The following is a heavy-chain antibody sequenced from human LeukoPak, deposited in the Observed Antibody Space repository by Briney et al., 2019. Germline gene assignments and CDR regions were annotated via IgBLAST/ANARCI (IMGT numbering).Heavy chain of an antibody. D-gene: IGHD5-18*01. Sequence: PGGSLRLSCAASGFTFSDYYMSWIRQAPGKGLEWVSYISSSGSTIYYADSVKGRFTISRDNAKNSLYLQMKSLRSEDTAVYYCASYGLGGYSYGDAFDIWGQGTMVTVSS. V-gene: IGHV3-11*01. J-gene: IGHJ3*02. CDR3: ASYGLGGYSYGDAFDI. CDR2: ISSSGSTI. CDR1: GFTFSDYY.